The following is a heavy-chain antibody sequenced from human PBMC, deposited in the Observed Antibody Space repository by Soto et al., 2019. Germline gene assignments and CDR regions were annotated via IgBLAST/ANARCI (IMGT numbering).Heavy chain of an antibody. CDR3: ARDSYYYDTSGYPSVRFDY. Sequence: SETLSLTCTVSGGSISSYYWSWIRQPPGKGLEWIGYIYYSGSTNYNPSLKSRVTISVDTSKNQFSLKLSSVTAADTAVYYCARDSYYYDTSGYPSVRFDYWGQGTQVTVSS. CDR2: IYYSGST. J-gene: IGHJ4*02. D-gene: IGHD3-22*01. V-gene: IGHV4-59*01. CDR1: GGSISSYY.